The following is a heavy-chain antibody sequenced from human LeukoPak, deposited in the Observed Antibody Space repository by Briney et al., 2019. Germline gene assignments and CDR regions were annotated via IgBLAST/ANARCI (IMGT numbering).Heavy chain of an antibody. D-gene: IGHD3-10*01. V-gene: IGHV4-39*07. Sequence: SETLSLTCTVSGGSISSSSYYWGWIRQPPGKGLEWIGSIYYSGSTYYNPSLKSRVTIPVDTSKNQFSLKLSSVTAADTAVYYCARANVLLWFGEFYSFDYWGQGTLVTVSS. CDR2: IYYSGST. CDR1: GGSISSSSYY. J-gene: IGHJ4*02. CDR3: ARANVLLWFGEFYSFDY.